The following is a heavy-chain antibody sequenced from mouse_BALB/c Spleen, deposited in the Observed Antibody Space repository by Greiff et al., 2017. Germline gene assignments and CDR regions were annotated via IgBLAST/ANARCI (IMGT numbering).Heavy chain of an antibody. D-gene: IGHD5-1*01. J-gene: IGHJ2*01. V-gene: IGHV5-17*02. Sequence: EVQLVESGGGLVQPGGSRKLSCAASGFTFSSFGMHWVRQAPEKGLEWVAYISSGSSTIYYADTVKGRFTISRDNPKNTLFLQMTSLRSEDTAMYYCARWGSTFDYFDYWGQGTTLTVSS. CDR2: ISSGSSTI. CDR3: ARWGSTFDYFDY. CDR1: GFTFSSFG.